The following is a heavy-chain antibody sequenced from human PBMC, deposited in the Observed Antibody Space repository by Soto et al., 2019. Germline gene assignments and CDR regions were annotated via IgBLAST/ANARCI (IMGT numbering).Heavy chain of an antibody. CDR1: GGSISSHY. Sequence: PSETLSLTCTVSGGSISSHYWSWIRQPPGKGLEWIGYIYYSGSTNYNPSLKSRVTISVDTSKNQFSLKLSSVTAADTAVYYCARELITMVRGGIQDWFDPRGQRTLVTVSS. V-gene: IGHV4-59*11. CDR2: IYYSGST. CDR3: ARELITMVRGGIQDWFDP. D-gene: IGHD3-10*01. J-gene: IGHJ5*02.